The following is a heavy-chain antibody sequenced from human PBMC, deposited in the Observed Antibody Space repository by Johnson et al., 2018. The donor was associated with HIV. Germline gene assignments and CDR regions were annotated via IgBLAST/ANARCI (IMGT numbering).Heavy chain of an antibody. CDR1: GFTFSSYA. V-gene: IGHV3-30-3*01. CDR3: ARGSQACYYDSSGYAGGAFDI. CDR2: ISYDGSNK. J-gene: IGHJ3*02. D-gene: IGHD3-22*01. Sequence: VQLVESGGRVVQPGRSLRLSCAAYGFTFSSYAMHWVRQAPGKGLEWVAVISYDGSNKYYADSVKGRFTISRDNSTTTLYLQMNSLSAEDTAVYYCARGSQACYYDSSGYAGGAFDIWGQGTMVTVSS.